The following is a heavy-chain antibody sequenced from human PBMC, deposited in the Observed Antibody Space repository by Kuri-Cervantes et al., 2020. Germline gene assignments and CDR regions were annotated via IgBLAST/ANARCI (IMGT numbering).Heavy chain of an antibody. D-gene: IGHD2-2*01. J-gene: IGHJ5*02. CDR2: ITSSGGFM. CDR1: GFTFSSYE. Sequence: GESLKISCAASGFTFSSYEMNWVRQAPGKGLEWVSYITSSGGFMFYADSVKGRFTISRDNSKNTLYLQMNSLRAEDTAVYYCARDQGIPAAASDDDWFDPWGQGTLVTVSS. CDR3: ARDQGIPAAASDDDWFDP. V-gene: IGHV3-48*03.